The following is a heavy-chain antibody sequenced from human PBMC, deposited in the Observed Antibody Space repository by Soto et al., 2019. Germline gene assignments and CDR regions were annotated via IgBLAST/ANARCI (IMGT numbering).Heavy chain of an antibody. D-gene: IGHD3-10*01. J-gene: IGHJ4*02. Sequence: ASVKVSCKASGYTFTSYGIRWVRQAPGQGLEWMGWISAYNGNTNYAQKLQGRVTMTTDTSTSTAYMELRSLRSDDTAVYYCARAYYGSESYYRGYDYWGQGTLVTVSS. CDR3: ARAYYGSESYYRGYDY. CDR1: GYTFTSYG. CDR2: ISAYNGNT. V-gene: IGHV1-18*01.